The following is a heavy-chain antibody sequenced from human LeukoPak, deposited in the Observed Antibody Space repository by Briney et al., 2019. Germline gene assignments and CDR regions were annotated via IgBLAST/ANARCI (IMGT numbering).Heavy chain of an antibody. CDR2: ISSSGSTI. D-gene: IGHD6-13*01. V-gene: IGHV3-48*03. Sequence: PGGSLRLSCAASGFTFSSYEMNWVRQAPGKGLEWVLYISSSGSTIYYADSVKGRFTISRDNAKNSLYLQMNSLRAEDTAVYYCVKAAAGTQFDYWGQGTLVTVSS. J-gene: IGHJ4*02. CDR1: GFTFSSYE. CDR3: VKAAAGTQFDY.